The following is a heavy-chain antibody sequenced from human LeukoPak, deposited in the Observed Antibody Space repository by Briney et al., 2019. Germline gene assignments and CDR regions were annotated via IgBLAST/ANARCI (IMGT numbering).Heavy chain of an antibody. CDR1: GGSISSYY. CDR3: ARGAGYCSSASCYTEGIDY. V-gene: IGHV4-4*07. D-gene: IGHD2-2*02. CDR2: IYSSGCT. J-gene: IGHJ4*02. Sequence: PSETLSLTCTVSGGSISSYYWSWIRQPAGKGLEWLGRIYSSGCTSYSPSLKSRVTISVDTSKNQFSLKLSSVTAADTAVYYCARGAGYCSSASCYTEGIDYWGQGTLVTVSS.